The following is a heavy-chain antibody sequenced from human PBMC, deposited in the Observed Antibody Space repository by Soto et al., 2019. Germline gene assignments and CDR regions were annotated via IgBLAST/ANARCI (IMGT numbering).Heavy chain of an antibody. V-gene: IGHV4-4*07. CDR3: ARDIGSYAYAEGY. CDR2: VYSSGTT. CDR1: GGSINSYW. D-gene: IGHD2-2*01. J-gene: IGHJ4*02. Sequence: AETLSLTCIVSGGSINSYWWSWVRQPAGKGLKWIGRVYSSGTTDYNPSLNSRATMSVETSKNQFSLKLTSVTAADTAVYYCARDIGSYAYAEGYWGQGIQVTVSS.